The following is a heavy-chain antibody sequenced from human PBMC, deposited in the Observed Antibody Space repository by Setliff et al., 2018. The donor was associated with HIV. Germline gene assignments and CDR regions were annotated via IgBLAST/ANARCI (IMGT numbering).Heavy chain of an antibody. CDR3: TRRVVTLSPLFDY. CDR1: GGSISSYY. D-gene: IGHD3-22*01. V-gene: IGHV4-59*08. Sequence: SETLSLTCKVSGGSISSYYWSWIRQPPGKGLEWIGYIYYSGSTNYNPSLRSRVATSVDTSKNQFSLKQSSVTAADTAVYYCTRRVVTLSPLFDYWGQGTLVTVSS. CDR2: IYYSGST. J-gene: IGHJ4*02.